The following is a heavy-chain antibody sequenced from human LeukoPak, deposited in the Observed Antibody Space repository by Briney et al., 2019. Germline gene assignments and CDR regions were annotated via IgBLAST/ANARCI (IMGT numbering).Heavy chain of an antibody. CDR2: IYHSGDT. V-gene: IGHV4-4*02. J-gene: IGHJ4*02. Sequence: GTLSLTCTVSTDSISTSNWWSWVRQPPGKGLEWIGEIYHSGDTNYNPSLKSRVTISVDMSKNQLSLKLSSVTAADTAVYYCARAEVLPDYFDSSGGFDYWGQGTLVTVSS. D-gene: IGHD3-22*01. CDR3: ARAEVLPDYFDSSGGFDY. CDR1: TDSISTSNW.